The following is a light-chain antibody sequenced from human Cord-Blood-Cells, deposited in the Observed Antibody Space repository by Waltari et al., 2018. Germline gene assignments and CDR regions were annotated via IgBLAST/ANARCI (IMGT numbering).Light chain of an antibody. CDR1: SGINVGTYR. V-gene: IGLV5-45*02. CDR2: YKSDSDK. J-gene: IGLJ1*01. CDR3: MIWHSSAYV. Sequence: QAVPTQPSSLSASPGASASLTCTLRSGINVGTYRIYWYQQKPGSPPQYLLRYKSDSDKQQGSGVPSRFSGSKDASANAGILLISGLQSEDEADYYCMIWHSSAYVFGTGTKVTVL.